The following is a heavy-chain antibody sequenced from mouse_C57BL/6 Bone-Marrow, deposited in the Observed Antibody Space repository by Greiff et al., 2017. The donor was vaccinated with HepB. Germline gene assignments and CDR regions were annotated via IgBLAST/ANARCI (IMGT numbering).Heavy chain of an antibody. D-gene: IGHD1-1*01. Sequence: VKLVESGPGLVAPSQSLSITCTVSGFSLTSYAISWVRQPPGKGLEWLGVIWAGGGTNYNSALKSRLSISKDNSKSQVFLKMNSLQTDDTARYYCARVRYGSSHWYFDVWGTGTTVTVSS. CDR3: ARVRYGSSHWYFDV. CDR1: GFSLTSYA. V-gene: IGHV2-9-1*01. J-gene: IGHJ1*03. CDR2: IWAGGGT.